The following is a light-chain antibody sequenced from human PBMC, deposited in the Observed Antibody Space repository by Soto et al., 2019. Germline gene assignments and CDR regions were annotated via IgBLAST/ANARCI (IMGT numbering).Light chain of an antibody. CDR1: QSISYY. CDR2: STS. Sequence: DIQMTQSPSSLSASVGDRVTITCRASQSISYYLNWYQQKQGRAPRLLIYSTSTLQNGLPSKFSGSASRTDFTLPINRMQPEDFATDSWQQSYSTPLTFGQETTV. CDR3: QQSYSTPLT. V-gene: IGKV1-39*01. J-gene: IGKJ1*01.